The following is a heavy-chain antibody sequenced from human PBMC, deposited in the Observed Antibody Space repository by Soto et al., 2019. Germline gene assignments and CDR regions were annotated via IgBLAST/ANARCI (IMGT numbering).Heavy chain of an antibody. D-gene: IGHD1-26*01. CDR1: GFTFSNFW. Sequence: EVQLVESGGGLVQPGGSLRLSCVASGFTFSNFWMHCVRRLPGKGLVWVSHINSDGTSTTYADSVKGRFTISRDNAKNTVYLQMNSLRAEDTGIYYCVRDDFGLGIDYWGLGTLVTVSS. J-gene: IGHJ4*02. V-gene: IGHV3-74*01. CDR2: INSDGTST. CDR3: VRDDFGLGIDY.